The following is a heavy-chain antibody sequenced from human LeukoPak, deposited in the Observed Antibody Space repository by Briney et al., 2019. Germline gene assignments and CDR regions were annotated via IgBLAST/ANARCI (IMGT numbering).Heavy chain of an antibody. Sequence: SGGSLRLSCAASGFTFSSYGMHWVRQAPGKWLEWVAVIRYDGSNKYYADSVKGRFTISRDNSKNTLYLQMNSLRAEDTAVYYCAKDWVSGYSNDVGHGYFDYWGQGTLVIVSS. CDR3: AKDWVSGYSNDVGHGYFDY. CDR2: IRYDGSNK. CDR1: GFTFSSYG. V-gene: IGHV3-30*02. D-gene: IGHD4-11*01. J-gene: IGHJ4*02.